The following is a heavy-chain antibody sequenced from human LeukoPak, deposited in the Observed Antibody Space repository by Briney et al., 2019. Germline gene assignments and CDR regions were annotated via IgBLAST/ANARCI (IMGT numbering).Heavy chain of an antibody. CDR1: GASISSYY. J-gene: IGHJ4*02. D-gene: IGHD1-26*01. Sequence: SETLSLTCTVSGASISSYYWSWVRQPAGEGLEWIGRIYTSGSTNYKPSLKSRVTMSVDTSKNQFSLKLTSVTAADTAVYYCASLLDSGSYHYYFDYWGQGTLVTVSS. CDR2: IYTSGST. V-gene: IGHV4-4*07. CDR3: ASLLDSGSYHYYFDY.